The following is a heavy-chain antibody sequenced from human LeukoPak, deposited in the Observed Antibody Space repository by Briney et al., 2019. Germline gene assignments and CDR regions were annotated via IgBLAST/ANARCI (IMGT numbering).Heavy chain of an antibody. CDR1: GFTFSSYS. J-gene: IGHJ4*02. D-gene: IGHD3-22*01. CDR3: ARELDSSGYYPLDY. Sequence: GGSLRLSCAASGFTFSSYSMNWVRQAPGKGLEWVSSISSSSNIYYADSVKGRFTISRDNSKNTLYLQMNSLRAEDTAVYYCARELDSSGYYPLDYWGQGTLVTVSS. CDR2: ISSSSNI. V-gene: IGHV3-21*01.